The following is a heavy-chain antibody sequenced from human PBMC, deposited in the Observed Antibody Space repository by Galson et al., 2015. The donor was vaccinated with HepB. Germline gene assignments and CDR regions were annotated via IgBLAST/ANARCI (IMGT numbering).Heavy chain of an antibody. D-gene: IGHD4-17*01. V-gene: IGHV1-18*01. CDR1: GYTFTSYG. CDR3: AREPGTSTFDYGDYDYYGMDV. CDR2: ISAYNGNT. J-gene: IGHJ6*02. Sequence: SCKASGYTFTSYGISWVRQAPGQGLEWMGWISAYNGNTNYAQKLQGRVTMTTDTSTSTAYMELRSLRSDDTAVYYCAREPGTSTFDYGDYDYYGMDVWGQGTTVTVSS.